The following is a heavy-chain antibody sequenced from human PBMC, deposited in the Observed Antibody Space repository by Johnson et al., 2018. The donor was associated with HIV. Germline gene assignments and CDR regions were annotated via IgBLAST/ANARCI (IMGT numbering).Heavy chain of an antibody. Sequence: QVQLVESGGGVDQPGRSLRLSCAAFGFTFNSYAMHWVCQAPGTGLEWVAVISHDGRHKYYADSVKGRFSLSRDISKNMLYLQMHSLRVEDTAVYYCAKDLRGIAGAIDAFDIWGQGTMVTVSS. CDR2: ISHDGRHK. D-gene: IGHD6-19*01. J-gene: IGHJ3*02. V-gene: IGHV3-30*04. CDR1: GFTFNSYA. CDR3: AKDLRGIAGAIDAFDI.